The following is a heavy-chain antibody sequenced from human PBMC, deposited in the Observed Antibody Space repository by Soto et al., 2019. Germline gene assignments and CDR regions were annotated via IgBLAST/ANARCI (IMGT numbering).Heavy chain of an antibody. Sequence: PGGSLRLSCTASGITFGDYAMSWFRQAPGKGLEWVGFIRTKAYGGTTEYAASVKGRFTISRDDSKNIAYLQMNSLKTEDTAVYYCTNVVVVAATPNYYYGMDVWGQGTTVT. D-gene: IGHD2-15*01. CDR3: TNVVVVAATPNYYYGMDV. CDR1: GITFGDYA. J-gene: IGHJ6*02. V-gene: IGHV3-49*03. CDR2: IRTKAYGGTT.